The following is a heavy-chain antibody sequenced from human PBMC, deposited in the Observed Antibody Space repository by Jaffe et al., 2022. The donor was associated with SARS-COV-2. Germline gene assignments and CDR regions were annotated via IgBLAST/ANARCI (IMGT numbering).Heavy chain of an antibody. CDR3: ARPPISGSYPGGYFDY. CDR1: GFTFSSYG. Sequence: QVQLVESGGGVVQPGRSLRLSCAASGFTFSSYGMHWVRQAPGKGLEWVAVIWYDGSNKYYADSVKGRFTISRDNSKNTLYLQMNSLRAEDTAVYYCARPPISGSYPGGYFDYWGQGTLVTVSS. CDR2: IWYDGSNK. V-gene: IGHV3-33*01. D-gene: IGHD1-26*01. J-gene: IGHJ4*02.